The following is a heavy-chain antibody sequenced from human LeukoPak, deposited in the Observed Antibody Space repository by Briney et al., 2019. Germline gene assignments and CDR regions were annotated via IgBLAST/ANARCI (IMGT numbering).Heavy chain of an antibody. Sequence: GASVKVSCKASGYTFTSYGISWVRQAPGQGLEWMGWISGYNGHTKYAQKVQGRVTMTTDTSTSTAYMELSSLRSEDTAVYYCAAATSGSYVNAFDIWGQGTMVTVSS. CDR1: GYTFTSYG. CDR3: AAATSGSYVNAFDI. D-gene: IGHD1-26*01. J-gene: IGHJ3*02. V-gene: IGHV1-18*01. CDR2: ISGYNGHT.